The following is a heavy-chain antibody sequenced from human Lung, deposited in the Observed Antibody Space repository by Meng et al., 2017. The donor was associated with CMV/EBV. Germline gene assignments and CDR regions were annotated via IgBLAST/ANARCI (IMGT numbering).Heavy chain of an antibody. J-gene: IGHJ4*02. D-gene: IGHD6-13*01. CDR1: GYTFTGYY. CDR2: INPNSGGT. V-gene: IGHV1-2*02. CDR3: AREARAAGTDEYFDY. Sequence: ASXXVSXKASGYTFTGYYMHWVRQAPGQGLEWMGWINPNSGGTNYAQKFQGRVTMTRDTSIGTTYMELSRLRSDDTAVYYCAREARAAGTDEYFDYWGQGTLVTVSS.